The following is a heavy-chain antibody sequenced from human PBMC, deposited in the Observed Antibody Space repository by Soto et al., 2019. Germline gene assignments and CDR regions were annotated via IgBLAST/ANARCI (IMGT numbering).Heavy chain of an antibody. V-gene: IGHV1-69*02. J-gene: IGHJ4*02. CDR2: ISPILGIA. CDR1: GGTFSSYT. CDR3: ARIGPEGFDY. Sequence: QVQLVQSGAEVKKPGSSVKVSCKASGGTFSSYTISWVRQAPGQGLEWMGRISPILGIANYAQKFQGRVTITADKSTSTAYMELSSLRSEDTAVYYCARIGPEGFDYWGQGTLVTVSS.